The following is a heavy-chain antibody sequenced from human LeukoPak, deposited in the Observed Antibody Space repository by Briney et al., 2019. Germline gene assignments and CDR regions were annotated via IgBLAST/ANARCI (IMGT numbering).Heavy chain of an antibody. J-gene: IGHJ4*02. V-gene: IGHV4-39*01. D-gene: IGHD3-16*01. CDR1: GGSISSSSYY. CDR3: AISTNYDYVWGSYYY. Sequence: SETLSLTCTVSGGSISSSSYYWGWIRQPPGKGLEWIGSIYYSGSTYYNPSLKSRVTISADTSKNQFSLKLSSVTAADTAVYYCAISTNYDYVWGSYYYWGQGTLVTVSS. CDR2: IYYSGST.